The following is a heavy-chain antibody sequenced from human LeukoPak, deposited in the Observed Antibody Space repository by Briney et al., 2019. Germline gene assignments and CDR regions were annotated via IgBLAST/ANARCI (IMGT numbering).Heavy chain of an antibody. CDR1: GYTFTSYD. D-gene: IGHD3-22*01. CDR2: MNPNSGNT. Sequence: ASVKVSCKASGYTFTSYDINWVRQATGQGLEWIGWMNPNSGNTGYAQKFQGRVTITRNTSICTAYMELSSLRSEDTAVYYCARRRSSGYYYTTWVYNWFDPWGQGTLVTVSS. V-gene: IGHV1-8*03. J-gene: IGHJ5*02. CDR3: ARRRSSGYYYTTWVYNWFDP.